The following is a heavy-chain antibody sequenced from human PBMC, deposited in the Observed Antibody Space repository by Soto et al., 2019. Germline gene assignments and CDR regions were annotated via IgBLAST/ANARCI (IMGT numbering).Heavy chain of an antibody. D-gene: IGHD5-12*01. Sequence: ETLSLTCTVSGGSISSYYWSWIRQPPGKGLEWIGYIYYSGSTNYNPSLKSRVTISVDTSKNQFSLKLSSVTAADTAVYYCARRHSGYRAHAFDIWGQGTMVTVSS. J-gene: IGHJ3*02. CDR1: GGSISSYY. CDR3: ARRHSGYRAHAFDI. CDR2: IYYSGST. V-gene: IGHV4-59*08.